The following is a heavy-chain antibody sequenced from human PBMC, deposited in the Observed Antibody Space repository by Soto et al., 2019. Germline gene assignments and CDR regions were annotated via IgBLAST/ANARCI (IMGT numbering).Heavy chain of an antibody. D-gene: IGHD2-2*01. CDR1: GYTFTTYD. CDR2: TSAYNGNT. V-gene: IGHV1-18*04. CDR3: ASVGGYCSSPTCERWFDP. Sequence: QFQWVQSGAEVKKPGASGKVSCKAPGYTFTTYDISWVRQAPGQGLEWMGRTSAYNGNTNYAQKLPGRVTMTTDTSTSTAYKELRSLRSDDTAVYYCASVGGYCSSPTCERWFDPWGQGTLVTVSS. J-gene: IGHJ5*02.